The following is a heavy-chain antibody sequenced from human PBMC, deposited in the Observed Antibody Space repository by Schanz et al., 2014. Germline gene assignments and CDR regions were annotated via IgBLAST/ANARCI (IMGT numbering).Heavy chain of an antibody. J-gene: IGHJ4*01. CDR1: GFTFSSYG. CDR2: IGPASDP. CDR3: ARDDAWAFDY. D-gene: IGHD7-27*01. V-gene: IGHV3-13*05. Sequence: VQLVESGGGVVQPGGSLRLSCAASGFTFSSYGMHWVRQAIGKGLEWVSGIGPASDPYYAGSVKGRFTISRDNSKNTLYLQMNSLRAEDTALYYCARDDAWAFDYWGHGTLVTVSS.